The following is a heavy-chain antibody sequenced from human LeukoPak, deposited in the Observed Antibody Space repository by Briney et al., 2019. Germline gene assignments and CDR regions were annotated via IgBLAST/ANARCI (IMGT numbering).Heavy chain of an antibody. Sequence: PSETLSLTCSVSGGSVGSFSIYYWGWVRQPAGKGLEWIGRIYTGGSTSTSYNPSLKSRVSISVDKSKNHFSLTLRSVTAADTAVYYCAMYNYDTSGFDYWGQGTRVTVSS. CDR3: AMYNYDTSGFDY. D-gene: IGHD3-22*01. CDR1: GGSVGSFSIYY. V-gene: IGHV4-4*07. CDR2: IYTGGST. J-gene: IGHJ4*02.